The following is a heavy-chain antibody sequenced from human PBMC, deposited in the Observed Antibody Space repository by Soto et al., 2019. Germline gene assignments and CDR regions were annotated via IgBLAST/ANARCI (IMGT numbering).Heavy chain of an antibody. J-gene: IGHJ6*03. CDR3: ARATLYCSGGSCYGYYYYMDV. D-gene: IGHD2-15*01. CDR1: VYTFTSYG. Sequence: AASVKVSCKASVYTFTSYGISWVRQAPRQGLEWMGWISAYNGSTNYAQKLQGRVTMTTDTSTSTAYMELRSLRSDDTAVYYCARATLYCSGGSCYGYYYYMDVWGKGTTVTVSS. CDR2: ISAYNGST. V-gene: IGHV1-18*01.